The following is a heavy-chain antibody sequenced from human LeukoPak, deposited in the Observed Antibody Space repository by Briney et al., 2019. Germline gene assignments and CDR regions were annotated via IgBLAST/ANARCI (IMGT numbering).Heavy chain of an antibody. J-gene: IGHJ4*02. CDR2: IYYSGST. V-gene: IGHV4-39*01. CDR1: GGSISSYY. D-gene: IGHD2-21*02. CDR3: ARRGVTQYYFDY. Sequence: ASETLSLTCTVSGGSISSYYWGWIRQPPGKGLEWIATIYYSGSTYYSPSLKSRVTISVDTSKNQFSLKLSSVTAADTAVYYCARRGVTQYYFDYWGQGTLVTVSS.